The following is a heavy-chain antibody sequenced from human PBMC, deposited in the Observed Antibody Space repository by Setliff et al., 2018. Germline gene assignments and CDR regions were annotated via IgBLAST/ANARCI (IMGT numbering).Heavy chain of an antibody. CDR3: ARDRGSGSYFLRYFDY. CDR2: IYSGGST. V-gene: IGHV3-66*01. CDR1: GFTFSSYW. D-gene: IGHD1-26*01. Sequence: GGSLRLSCAASGFTFSSYWMSWVRQAPGKGLEWVSVIYSGGSTYYADSVKGRFTISRDNSKNTLYLQMNSLRAEDTAVYYCARDRGSGSYFLRYFDYWGQGTLVTVSS. J-gene: IGHJ4*02.